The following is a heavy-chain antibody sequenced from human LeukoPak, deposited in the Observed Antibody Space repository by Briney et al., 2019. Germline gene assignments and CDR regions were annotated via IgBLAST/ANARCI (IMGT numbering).Heavy chain of an antibody. CDR2: IKEDGSEK. D-gene: IGHD2-15*01. CDR3: ARLAYCTGGSCPYFHY. CDR1: GFTFSDRW. Sequence: GGSLRLSCAVSGFTFSDRWMSWVRQTPGKGLEWVATIKEDGSEKYYVDSVKGRFTISRDNSKNTLYLQMNSLRAEDTAVYYCARLAYCTGGSCPYFHYWGQGTLVTVSS. V-gene: IGHV3-7*01. J-gene: IGHJ4*02.